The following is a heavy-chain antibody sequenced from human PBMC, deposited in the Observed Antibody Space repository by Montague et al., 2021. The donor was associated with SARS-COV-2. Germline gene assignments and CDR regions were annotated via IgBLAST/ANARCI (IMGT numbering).Heavy chain of an antibody. J-gene: IGHJ4*02. CDR2: INYSGTS. V-gene: IGHV4-59*12. Sequence: SETLSLTCSINDDSISGYYWACIRLPPGKGLEWIGFINYSGTSTYSPSPKGRVTITIDMSKKEFSLRLTSLTPADTAMYFCARESSFGISGGFESWGQGSQVTVSS. CDR1: DDSISGYY. D-gene: IGHD3-3*01. CDR3: ARESSFGISGGFES.